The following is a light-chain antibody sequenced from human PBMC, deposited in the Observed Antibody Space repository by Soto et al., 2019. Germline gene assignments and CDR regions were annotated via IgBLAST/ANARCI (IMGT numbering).Light chain of an antibody. CDR1: QSIHSW. CDR3: QQYNAHPYT. J-gene: IGKJ2*01. CDR2: RAS. Sequence: DFRMTQSPSTLSASVGDRVTITCRASQSIHSWLAWYQQKPGTTPKLLIYRASTLQSGVPSRFAGSGSGTEFTLTINNLQPDDYASYFCQQYNAHPYTFGQGTKLEIK. V-gene: IGKV1-5*03.